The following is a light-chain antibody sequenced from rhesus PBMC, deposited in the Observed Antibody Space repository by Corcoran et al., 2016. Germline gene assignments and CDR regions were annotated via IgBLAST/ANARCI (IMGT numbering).Light chain of an antibody. V-gene: IGKV3-24*04. Sequence: ETVVTQSPATLSLSPGERATLSCRASQSVGSYLAWYQQKPGQAPRLLIYGASSRATGIPERFSGSGAGTDVTLAISSLEPEDVGVYYCQQSSNLSLAFGGGTKVELK. CDR2: GAS. CDR1: QSVGSY. CDR3: QQSSNLSLA. J-gene: IGKJ4*01.